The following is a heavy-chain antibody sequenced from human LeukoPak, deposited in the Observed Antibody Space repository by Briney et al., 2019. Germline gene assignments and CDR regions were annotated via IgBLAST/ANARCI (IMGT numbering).Heavy chain of an antibody. CDR1: GFTLSSYW. J-gene: IGHJ4*02. D-gene: IGHD1-26*01. CDR3: ARDLFSGSYYEDF. Sequence: GGSLRLSCAASGFTLSSYWMSWVREAPGKGLEWGANIEQDGSSKYYVDSVKARFSISRDDAKNSLYLKMNSLRAEHTAVFYCARDLFSGSYYEDFWGQGTLVTVSS. V-gene: IGHV3-7*01. CDR2: IEQDGSSK.